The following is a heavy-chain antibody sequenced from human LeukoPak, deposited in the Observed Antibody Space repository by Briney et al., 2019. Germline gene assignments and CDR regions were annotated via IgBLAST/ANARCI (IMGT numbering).Heavy chain of an antibody. V-gene: IGHV3-48*02. J-gene: IGHJ4*02. CDR2: ISTSSSSI. CDR1: GFTFSSYS. CDR3: VSNGTPSGSLYTNY. D-gene: IGHD3-10*01. Sequence: PGGSLSLSCAASGFTFSSYSMNWVRQAPGKGLEWVSYISTSSSSIYYADSVKGRFTISRDNAKNSLYLQMNSLRDEDTAVYYCVSNGTPSGSLYTNYWGLGTLVTVSS.